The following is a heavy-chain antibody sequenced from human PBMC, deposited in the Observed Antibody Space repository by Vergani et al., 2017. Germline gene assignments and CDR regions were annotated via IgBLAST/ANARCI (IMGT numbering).Heavy chain of an antibody. V-gene: IGHV3-7*01. CDR2: IKQDGSEK. Sequence: EVQLVESGGGLVKPGGSLRLSCAASGFTFSSYWMSWVRQAPGKGLEWVANIKQDGSEKYYVDSVKGRFTISRDNAKNSLYLQMNSLRAEDTAVYYCARDGSRPLNWNLYYYYYYMDVWGKGTTVTVSS. CDR1: GFTFSSYW. CDR3: ARDGSRPLNWNLYYYYYYMDV. J-gene: IGHJ6*03. D-gene: IGHD1-1*01.